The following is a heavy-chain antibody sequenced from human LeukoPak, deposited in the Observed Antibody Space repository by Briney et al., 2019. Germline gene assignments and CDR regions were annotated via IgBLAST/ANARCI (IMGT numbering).Heavy chain of an antibody. D-gene: IGHD2-2*01. CDR2: INHSGST. J-gene: IGHJ6*02. CDR1: GGSGRSGSYY. Sequence: SETLSLTCTVSGGSGRSGSYYWSWIRQPPGKGLEWIGEINHSGSTNYNPSLKSRVTISVDTSKNQFSLKLSSVTAADTAVYYCASSTRAYYYYGMDVWGQGTTVTVSS. V-gene: IGHV4-61*01. CDR3: ASSTRAYYYYGMDV.